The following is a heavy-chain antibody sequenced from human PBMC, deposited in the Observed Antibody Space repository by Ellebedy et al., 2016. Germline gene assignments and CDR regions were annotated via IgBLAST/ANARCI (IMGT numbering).Heavy chain of an antibody. CDR3: AGDSRGITAAGTSLHY. Sequence: GESLKISCVGSGFTFSNFWMAWVRQAPGKGLEWVANIKEDGSFKQYVDSVRGRFTISRDNAKNSVYLQMNSLRAEDTAVYYCAGDSRGITAAGTSLHYWGQGTLVTVSS. CDR1: GFTFSNFW. CDR2: IKEDGSFK. V-gene: IGHV3-7*01. J-gene: IGHJ4*02. D-gene: IGHD6-13*01.